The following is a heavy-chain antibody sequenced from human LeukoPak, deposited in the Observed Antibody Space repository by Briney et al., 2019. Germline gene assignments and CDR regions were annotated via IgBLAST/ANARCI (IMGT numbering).Heavy chain of an antibody. Sequence: GGSLRLSCAASGFTFDDYAIHWVRQVPGKVLEWVSLISGDGVSTYYADFVKGRFTISRDNSKNSLYLQMNSLRTEDTALYYCAKDLGPSGAGWFDPWGQGTLVTVSS. V-gene: IGHV3-43*02. CDR2: ISGDGVST. CDR1: GFTFDDYA. D-gene: IGHD7-27*01. J-gene: IGHJ5*02. CDR3: AKDLGPSGAGWFDP.